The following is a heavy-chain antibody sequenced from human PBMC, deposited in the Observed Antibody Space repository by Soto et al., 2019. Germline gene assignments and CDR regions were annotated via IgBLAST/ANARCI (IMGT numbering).Heavy chain of an antibody. D-gene: IGHD3-16*01. V-gene: IGHV4-34*01. CDR2: INHSGST. J-gene: IGHJ4*02. CDR3: ARALIWGSNVY. CDR1: GGSFSGYY. Sequence: SETLSLTCAVYGGSFSGYYWSWIRQPPGKGLEWIGEINHSGSTNYNPSLKSRVTISVGTSKNQFSLKLSSVTAADTAVYYCARALIWGSNVYWGQGTLVTVS.